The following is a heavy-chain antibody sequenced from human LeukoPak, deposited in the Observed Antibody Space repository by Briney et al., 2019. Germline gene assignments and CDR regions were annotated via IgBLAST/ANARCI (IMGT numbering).Heavy chain of an antibody. V-gene: IGHV4-4*07. Sequence: SETLSPTCTVSGASISTYYWSWIRQSAGKGLEWIGRIYKNGNTNYNPSLKSRVTMSVDTSKNQFSLKLSSVTAADTAVYYCARDQVYRSTWGHDSFDIWGQGTMVTVSS. CDR3: ARDQVYRSTWGHDSFDI. CDR2: IYKNGNT. J-gene: IGHJ3*02. CDR1: GASISTYY. D-gene: IGHD6-13*01.